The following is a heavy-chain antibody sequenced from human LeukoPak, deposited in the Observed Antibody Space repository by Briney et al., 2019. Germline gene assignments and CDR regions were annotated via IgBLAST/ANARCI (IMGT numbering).Heavy chain of an antibody. V-gene: IGHV3-21*01. CDR1: GFTFSIYS. D-gene: IGHD6-13*01. CDR2: ITSSSSDM. Sequence: GGSLRLSCAASGFTFSIYSMNWVRQAPGKGLEWVSCITSSSSDMYYADSVKGRFTISRDDAKNSLYLQMNSLRAEDTAVYYCARDISGSWFFDYWGQGTLVTVSS. CDR3: ARDISGSWFFDY. J-gene: IGHJ4*02.